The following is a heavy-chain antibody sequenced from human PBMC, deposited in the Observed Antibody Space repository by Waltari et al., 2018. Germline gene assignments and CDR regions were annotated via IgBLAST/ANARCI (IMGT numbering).Heavy chain of an antibody. CDR2: FWYDGSKQ. Sequence: QVQLVESGGGVVQPGESLALSCAASGFSLSNYGVPWPRQVPGKGLEWLAVFWYDGSKQYYADSVRGRSTISRDTSTSTVSLHMNSLRVEDTAVYYCAKDGHLFGCFWYFDFWGRGTLVTVS. D-gene: IGHD2-21*01. CDR3: AKDGHLFGCFWYFDF. J-gene: IGHJ2*01. CDR1: GFSLSNYG. V-gene: IGHV3-33*06.